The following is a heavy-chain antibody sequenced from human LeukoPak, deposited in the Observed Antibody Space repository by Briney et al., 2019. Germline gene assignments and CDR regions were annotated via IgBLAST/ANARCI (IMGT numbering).Heavy chain of an antibody. D-gene: IGHD6-19*01. CDR1: GYRFTSYW. CDR3: AVTVHKSSGQADY. V-gene: IGHV5-51*01. J-gene: IGHJ4*02. Sequence: ESLTISCMGSGYRFTSYWIGWVRRMTGKGLEWMGIINSGDSDTRCRPSLQGQETLSADKSLSTASLQWSSLKASYTAKYYCAVTVHKSSGQADYWGQGTLVTVSS. CDR2: INSGDSDT.